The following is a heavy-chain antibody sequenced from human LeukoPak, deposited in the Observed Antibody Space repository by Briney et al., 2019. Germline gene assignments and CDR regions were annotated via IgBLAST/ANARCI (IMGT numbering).Heavy chain of an antibody. J-gene: IGHJ4*02. CDR2: LCTSGST. V-gene: IGHV4-4*07. D-gene: IGHD3-16*02. CDR3: AREDPYYDYVWGSYRYGYYFDY. Sequence: SETLSLTCTVSGGSISSYYWSWIRQPAGRGLEWIGRLCTSGSTNYNPSLKSRVTMSLDTSKNQFSLKLSSVTAADTAVYYCAREDPYYDYVWGSYRYGYYFDYWGQGTLVTVSS. CDR1: GGSISSYY.